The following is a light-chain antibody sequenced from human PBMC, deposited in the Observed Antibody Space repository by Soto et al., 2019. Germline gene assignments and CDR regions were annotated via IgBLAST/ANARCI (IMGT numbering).Light chain of an antibody. J-gene: IGLJ1*01. CDR1: SSDIGGYNY. CDR2: EVT. V-gene: IGLV2-14*01. CDR3: SSYTSRSTLYV. Sequence: QSVLTQPASVSGSPGQSITVSCTGTSSDIGGYNYVSWYQQHPGKAPKLMVYEVTNRPSGVSGRFSGSKSGNTASLTISGLQADDEGYYYCSSYTSRSTLYVFGTGTKLTVL.